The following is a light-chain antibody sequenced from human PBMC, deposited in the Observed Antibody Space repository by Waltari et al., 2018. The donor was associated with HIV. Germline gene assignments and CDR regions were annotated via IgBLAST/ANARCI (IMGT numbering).Light chain of an antibody. J-gene: IGLJ2*01. CDR1: SSNIGAGYD. CDR3: QSYDSSLSGGDVV. V-gene: IGLV1-40*01. Sequence: QSVLTQPPSVSGAPGQRVTISCTGSSSNIGAGYDVHWYQHLPGTAPKLLIYGNSNRPSGVPDRFSGSKSSTSASLAITGLQAEDEADYYCQSYDSSLSGGDVVFGGGTKLTVL. CDR2: GNS.